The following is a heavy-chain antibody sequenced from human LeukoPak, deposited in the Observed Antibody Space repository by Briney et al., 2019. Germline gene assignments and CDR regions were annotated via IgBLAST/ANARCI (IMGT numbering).Heavy chain of an antibody. J-gene: IGHJ3*02. CDR1: GFTFSSYS. CDR3: ARDQGATDAFDI. CDR2: ISSSSSSI. V-gene: IGHV3-48*01. D-gene: IGHD5-12*01. Sequence: HPWGSLRLSCAASGFTFSSYSMNWVRQAPGKGLEWVSYISSSSSSIYYADSVKGRFTISRDNSKNTLYLQMNSLGAEDTAVYYCARDQGATDAFDIWGQGTMVTVSS.